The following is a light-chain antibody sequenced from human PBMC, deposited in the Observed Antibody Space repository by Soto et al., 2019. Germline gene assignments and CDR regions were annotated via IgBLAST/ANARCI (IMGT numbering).Light chain of an antibody. CDR1: QSLLHITGETF. CDR3: MQSTQLPPT. J-gene: IGKJ5*01. Sequence: VMSQTPLSLPVAPGPPASISGDSSQSLLHITGETFLFCYLQKPGQSPQLMIYEFSTRVSGVPDRFIGSGSGTDFTLEISRVETDDVGIYYCMQSTQLPPTFGQGTRLEIK. CDR2: EFS. V-gene: IGKV2D-29*02.